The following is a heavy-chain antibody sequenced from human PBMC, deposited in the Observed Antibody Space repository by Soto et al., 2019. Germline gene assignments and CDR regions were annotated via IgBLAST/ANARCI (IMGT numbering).Heavy chain of an antibody. Sequence: QLQLQESGPGLVKPSETLSLTCTVSGGSISSSSYYWGWIRQPPGKGLEWIGSIYYSGSTYYNPSLKSRVTISVDPSKNQFALKLSSVTAADTAVYFCARLVGATWEYFYGMDVWGQGTTVTVSS. J-gene: IGHJ6*02. CDR2: IYYSGST. D-gene: IGHD1-26*01. V-gene: IGHV4-39*01. CDR1: GGSISSSSYY. CDR3: ARLVGATWEYFYGMDV.